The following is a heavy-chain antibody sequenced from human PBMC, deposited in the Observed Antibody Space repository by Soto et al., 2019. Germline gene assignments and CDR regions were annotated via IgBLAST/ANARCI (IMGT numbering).Heavy chain of an antibody. CDR1: GFTFDDYA. J-gene: IGHJ4*02. D-gene: IGHD6-13*01. V-gene: IGHV3-9*01. CDR2: ISWNSGSI. CDR3: AKDRGSSWYYFDY. Sequence: EVQLVESGGGLVQPGRSLRLSCAASGFTFDDYAMHWVRQAPGKGLEWVSGISWNSGSIGYADSVKGRFTISRDNAKNSLYLQMNILRAEDTALYYCAKDRGSSWYYFDYWGQGTLVTVSS.